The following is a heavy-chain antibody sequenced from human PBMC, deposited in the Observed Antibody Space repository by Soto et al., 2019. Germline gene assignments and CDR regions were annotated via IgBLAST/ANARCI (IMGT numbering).Heavy chain of an antibody. CDR2: INHSGST. J-gene: IGHJ6*02. CDR3: ARGPPTRRFLEWLFYGMDV. CDR1: GGSFSGYY. D-gene: IGHD3-3*01. V-gene: IGHV4-34*01. Sequence: QVQLQQWGAGLLKPSETLSLTCAVYGGSFSGYYWSWIRQPPGKGLEWIGEINHSGSTNYNPSLKSRVTISVDTSKNQFSRKLSSVTAADTAVYYCARGPPTRRFLEWLFYGMDVWGQGTTVTVSS.